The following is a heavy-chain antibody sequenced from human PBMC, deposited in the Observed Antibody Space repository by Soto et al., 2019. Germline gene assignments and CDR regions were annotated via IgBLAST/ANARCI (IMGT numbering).Heavy chain of an antibody. CDR2: IYYSGST. CDR3: ARDGQYYYGMDV. Sequence: PSEPLSLTCTVSGGSISSYYWSWIRQPPGKGLEWIGYIYYSGSTNYNPSLKSRVTISVDTSKNQFSLKLSSVTAADTAVYYCARDGQYYYGMDVWGQGTTVTVSS. J-gene: IGHJ6*02. CDR1: GGSISSYY. V-gene: IGHV4-59*01.